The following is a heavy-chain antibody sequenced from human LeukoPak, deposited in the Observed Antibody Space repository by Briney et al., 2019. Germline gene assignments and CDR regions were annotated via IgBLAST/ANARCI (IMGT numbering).Heavy chain of an antibody. CDR1: GFTFSIYA. CDR2: ISYDGSNK. D-gene: IGHD1-26*01. J-gene: IGHJ4*02. Sequence: GGSLRLSCAASGFTFSIYAMHRVRQAPGKGLEWVAVISYDGSNKYYADSVKGRFTISRDNSKNTLYLQMNSLRAEDTAVYYCAGGSLIPADYWGQGTLVTVSS. V-gene: IGHV3-30*01. CDR3: AGGSLIPADY.